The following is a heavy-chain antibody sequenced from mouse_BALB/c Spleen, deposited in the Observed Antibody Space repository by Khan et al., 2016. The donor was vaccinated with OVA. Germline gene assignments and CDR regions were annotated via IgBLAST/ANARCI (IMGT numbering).Heavy chain of an antibody. D-gene: IGHD4-1*01. CDR2: ISSGGDYT. J-gene: IGHJ3*01. CDR3: ASHLTGSLAY. V-gene: IGHV5-6*01. Sequence: EVQLVESGGDLVRPGGSLKLSCAASGFSFSSYSMSWVRQTPDKRLEWVATISSGGDYTYYPDSVKGRFTISRDNAKNTLYLHMSSLKSEDTAIYYCASHLTGSLAYWGQGSLVTVSA. CDR1: GFSFSSYS.